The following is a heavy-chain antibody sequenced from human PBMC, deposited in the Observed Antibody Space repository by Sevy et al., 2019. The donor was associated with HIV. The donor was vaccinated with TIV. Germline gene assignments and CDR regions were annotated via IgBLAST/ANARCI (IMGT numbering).Heavy chain of an antibody. CDR3: ARDTWIGLRFLEWFNAFDI. V-gene: IGHV3-21*01. Sequence: VGSLRLSCAASGFTFSSYSMNWVRQAPGKGLEWVSSISSSSSYIYYADSVKGRFTISRDNAKNSLYLQMNSLRAEDTAVYYCARDTWIGLRFLEWFNAFDIWGQGTMVTVSS. J-gene: IGHJ3*02. D-gene: IGHD3-3*01. CDR2: ISSSSSYI. CDR1: GFTFSSYS.